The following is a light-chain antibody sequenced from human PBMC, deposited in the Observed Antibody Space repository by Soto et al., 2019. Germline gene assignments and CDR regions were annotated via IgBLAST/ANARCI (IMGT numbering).Light chain of an antibody. Sequence: EIVLTQSPVTLSLSPGEIATLSCRASQSVSSNYLAWYQQKPGQAPRLLIYGASSRATGIPDRFSGSGSGTDFTLTIRRLEPEDFAVYYCQQYGSSYPWTFGQGTKVDIK. CDR2: GAS. V-gene: IGKV3-20*01. CDR3: QQYGSSYPWT. CDR1: QSVSSNY. J-gene: IGKJ1*01.